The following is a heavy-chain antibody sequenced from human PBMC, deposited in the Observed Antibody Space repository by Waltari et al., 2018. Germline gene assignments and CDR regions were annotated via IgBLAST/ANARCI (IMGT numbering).Heavy chain of an antibody. D-gene: IGHD2-21*01. Sequence: LVQSGTEVRRPGAPVTVSCKASRTDISQPYLPWVRRAPGKGLEWRGWIDPNSGATNYGQKFKDRITLTWDTSVNTAYMELTRLASFDTGVYYCAREYCAGECRLFDFWGQGTGLTVSS. CDR2: IDPNSGAT. V-gene: IGHV1-2*02. J-gene: IGHJ4*02. CDR1: RTDISQPY. CDR3: AREYCAGECRLFDF.